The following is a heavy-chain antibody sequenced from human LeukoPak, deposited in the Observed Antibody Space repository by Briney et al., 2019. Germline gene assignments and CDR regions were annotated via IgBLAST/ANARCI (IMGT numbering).Heavy chain of an antibody. D-gene: IGHD2-21*02. CDR3: ARDRETDCGGDCYFDAFDI. CDR1: GYTFTGYY. J-gene: IGHJ3*02. Sequence: ASVKVSCKASGYTFTGYYMHWVRQAPGQGLEWMGWINPNSGGTNYAQKFQGRVTMTRDTSISTAYMELSRLRSDDTAVYYCARDRETDCGGDCYFDAFDIWGQGTMVTVSS. V-gene: IGHV1-2*02. CDR2: INPNSGGT.